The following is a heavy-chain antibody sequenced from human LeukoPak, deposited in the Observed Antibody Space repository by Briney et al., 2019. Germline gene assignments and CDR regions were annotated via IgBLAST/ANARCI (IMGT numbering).Heavy chain of an antibody. Sequence: ASVKVSCKASGYTFTGYYMHWVRQAPGQGLEWMGWINPKRGDTNYAQKFQGRVTMTRDTSISTVYMELSRLRSDDTAVYYCARVYRSGSIYGQGYFDNWGQGTLVTVSS. D-gene: IGHD5-18*01. J-gene: IGHJ4*02. CDR1: GYTFTGYY. V-gene: IGHV1-2*02. CDR3: ARVYRSGSIYGQGYFDN. CDR2: INPKRGDT.